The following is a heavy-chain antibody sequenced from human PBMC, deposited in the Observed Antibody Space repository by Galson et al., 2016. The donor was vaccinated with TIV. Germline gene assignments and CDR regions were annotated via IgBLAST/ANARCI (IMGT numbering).Heavy chain of an antibody. Sequence: RLSCAASGLSVSINYMTWVRQAPGKGLEWVSLISDGGKTYYSDSVKGRFTISRDNSKNTLYLQMNSLRVEDAAVYYCARDRVVDATYYYYYFGLDVWGQGTT. CDR1: GLSVSINY. CDR3: ARDRVVDATYYYYYFGLDV. J-gene: IGHJ6*02. D-gene: IGHD5-12*01. CDR2: ISDGGKT. V-gene: IGHV3-66*02.